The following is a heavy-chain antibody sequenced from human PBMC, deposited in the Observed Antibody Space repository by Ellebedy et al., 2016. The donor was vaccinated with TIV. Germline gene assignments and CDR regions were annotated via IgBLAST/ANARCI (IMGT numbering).Heavy chain of an antibody. V-gene: IGHV4-39*01. Sequence: MPSETLSLTCPVPRVSITAPTYYWAWLRQPPGKGLDWLGTIFHSGTTYKSPALSSRGSMSVDTSRNQFSLDLKSVTAADTAVYYCARHLRYSDWRILDLWGPGILVAVSS. CDR1: RVSITAPTYY. CDR2: IFHSGTT. CDR3: ARHLRYSDWRILDL. J-gene: IGHJ5*02. D-gene: IGHD3-9*01.